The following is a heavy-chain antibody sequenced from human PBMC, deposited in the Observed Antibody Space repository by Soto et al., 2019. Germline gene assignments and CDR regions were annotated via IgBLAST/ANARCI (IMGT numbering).Heavy chain of an antibody. J-gene: IGHJ4*02. CDR1: GLTFSNYG. V-gene: IGHV3-30*18. Sequence: QVQLVESGGGVVQPGGSLRLSCAASGLTFSNYGMHWVRQAPGKGLEWVAHISYDGSNEHYVDSVKGRFTISRDNSKNXPYLHMTSLRAEDTAVYYCAEDSYYHDSTGYYIFDYWGQGTLVTVSS. CDR3: AEDSYYHDSTGYYIFDY. D-gene: IGHD3-22*01. CDR2: ISYDGSNE.